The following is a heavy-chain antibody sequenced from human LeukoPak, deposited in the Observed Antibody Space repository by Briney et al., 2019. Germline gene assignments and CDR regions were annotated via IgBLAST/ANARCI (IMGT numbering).Heavy chain of an antibody. CDR2: ISGSGGST. D-gene: IGHD2-15*01. CDR3: AKGKVAPYYFDY. V-gene: IGHV3-23*01. J-gene: IGHJ4*02. Sequence: GGSLRPSCAASGFTFSSYAMSWVRQAPGKGLEWVSAISGSGGSTYYADSVKGRFTISRDNSKNTLYLQMNSLRAEDTAVYYCAKGKVAPYYFDYWGQGTLVTVSS. CDR1: GFTFSSYA.